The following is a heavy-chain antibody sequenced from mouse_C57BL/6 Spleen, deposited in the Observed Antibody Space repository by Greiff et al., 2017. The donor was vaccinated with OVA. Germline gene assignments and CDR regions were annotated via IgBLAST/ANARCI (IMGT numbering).Heavy chain of an antibody. CDR1: GYTFTSYW. CDR3: ARRKGYAMDY. J-gene: IGHJ4*01. Sequence: VQLQQPGAELVKPGASVKLSCKASGYTFTSYWMQWVKQRPGQGLKWIGEIDPSDSYTNYNQKFKGKATLTVDTSSSTAYMQRSSLTSEDSAVYYCARRKGYAMDYWGQGTSVTVSS. V-gene: IGHV1-50*01. CDR2: IDPSDSYT.